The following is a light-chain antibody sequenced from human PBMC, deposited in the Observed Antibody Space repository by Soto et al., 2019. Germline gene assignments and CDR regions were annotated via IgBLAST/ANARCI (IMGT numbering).Light chain of an antibody. V-gene: IGLV2-23*01. CDR1: SSDVGNYDL. Sequence: SALTQPASVSGSPGQSITVSCTGTSSDVGNYDLVSWFQQHPGKAPKLIIYEDSKWPSGVSHRFSGSKSGNTASLTISGLQAEDEADYYCCSYAGSFTVFGGGTKVTVL. J-gene: IGLJ2*01. CDR2: EDS. CDR3: CSYAGSFTV.